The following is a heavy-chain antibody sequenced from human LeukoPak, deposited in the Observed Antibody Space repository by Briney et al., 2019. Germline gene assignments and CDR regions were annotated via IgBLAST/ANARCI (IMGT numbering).Heavy chain of an antibody. D-gene: IGHD3-10*01. J-gene: IGHJ4*02. CDR1: GFTFSSYW. Sequence: GGSLRLSCAASGFTFSSYWMSWVRQAPGKGLEWVANIKQDGSEKYYGDSVKGRFTISRDNVRTSLYLQLNSLRAEDTAVYFCARGESWSFDYWGQGTLVTVSS. CDR2: IKQDGSEK. V-gene: IGHV3-7*05. CDR3: ARGESWSFDY.